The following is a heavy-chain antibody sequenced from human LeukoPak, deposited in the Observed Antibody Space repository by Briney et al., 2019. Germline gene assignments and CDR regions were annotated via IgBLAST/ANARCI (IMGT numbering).Heavy chain of an antibody. J-gene: IGHJ4*02. D-gene: IGHD3-22*01. CDR3: ARRDYYDSLSLGPIDY. V-gene: IGHV5-51*01. CDR2: IYPGDSDT. Sequence: GESLKISCKGSGYSFTSYWIGWVRQMPGKGLEWMVIIYPGDSDTRYSPSSQGQVTISADKSISTAYLQWSSLKASDTAMYYCARRDYYDSLSLGPIDYWGQGTLVTVSS. CDR1: GYSFTSYW.